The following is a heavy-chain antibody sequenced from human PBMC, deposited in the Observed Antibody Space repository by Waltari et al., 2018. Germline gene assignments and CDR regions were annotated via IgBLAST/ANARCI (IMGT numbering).Heavy chain of an antibody. CDR1: GFTFSSYA. D-gene: IGHD3-22*01. V-gene: IGHV3-30*01. CDR3: ARGIRIVVKGARPGGPDY. CDR2: ISDDGRNK. Sequence: QVQLVESGGGVVQPGRSPRLSCAASGFTFSSYAMHWVRQAPGKGLGWVAGISDDGRNKNYADSVKGRFTISRDNSKNPLYLQMNSLRAEDTAVYYCARGIRIVVKGARPGGPDYWGQGTLVTVSS. J-gene: IGHJ4*02.